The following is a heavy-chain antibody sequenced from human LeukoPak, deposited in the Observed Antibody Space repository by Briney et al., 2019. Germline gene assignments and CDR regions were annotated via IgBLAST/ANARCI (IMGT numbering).Heavy chain of an antibody. D-gene: IGHD2-2*02. Sequence: SETLSLTCAVYGGSFSGYYWSWIRQPPGKGLEWIGEINHSGSTNYNPSLKSRVTISVDTSKNQFSLKLSSVTAADTAVYYCARGRCSSTSCYTWTLRIFDYWGQGTLVTVSS. CDR1: GGSFSGYY. V-gene: IGHV4-34*01. CDR2: INHSGST. CDR3: ARGRCSSTSCYTWTLRIFDY. J-gene: IGHJ4*02.